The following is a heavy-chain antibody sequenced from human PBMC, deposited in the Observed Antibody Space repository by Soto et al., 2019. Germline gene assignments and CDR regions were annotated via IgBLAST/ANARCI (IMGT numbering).Heavy chain of an antibody. CDR2: FNPILSFS. J-gene: IGHJ4*02. V-gene: IGHV1-69*02. CDR1: GDTFNFYT. CDR3: ATSFGSGSRAFDY. Sequence: QVQLVQSGAEVKKPGSSVKVSCKASGDTFNFYTINWVRQAPGLGLEWMGRFNPILSFSNSALKFQGRVTLTADKSTSTAYMVLSCLSSEDTAIYYCATSFGSGSRAFDYWGQGALVTVSS. D-gene: IGHD3-10*01.